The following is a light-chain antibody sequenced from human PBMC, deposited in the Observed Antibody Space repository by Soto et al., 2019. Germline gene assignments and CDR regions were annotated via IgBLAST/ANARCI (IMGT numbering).Light chain of an antibody. J-gene: IGKJ1*01. Sequence: EIVLTQSPGTLSLSPGERATLSCRASQSVSSSYLAWYQQKPGQAPRLLIYGASSRATGIPERFSGSGSGTVFTLTISRLEPEDFAVYYCQQYGSSSTFGQGTKVEIK. V-gene: IGKV3-20*01. CDR3: QQYGSSST. CDR1: QSVSSSY. CDR2: GAS.